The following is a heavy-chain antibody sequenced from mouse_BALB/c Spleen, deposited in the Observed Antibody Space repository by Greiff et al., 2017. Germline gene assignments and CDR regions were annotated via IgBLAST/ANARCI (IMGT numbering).Heavy chain of an antibody. Sequence: EVQLQESGPELVKPGASVKMSCKASGYTFTSYVMHWVKQKPGQGLEWIGYINPYNDGTKYNEKFKGKATLTSDKSSSTAYMELSSLTSEDSAVYYCAPSTMITFFDYWGQGTTLTVSS. J-gene: IGHJ2*01. CDR2: INPYNDGT. V-gene: IGHV1-14*01. CDR1: GYTFTSYV. D-gene: IGHD2-4*01. CDR3: APSTMITFFDY.